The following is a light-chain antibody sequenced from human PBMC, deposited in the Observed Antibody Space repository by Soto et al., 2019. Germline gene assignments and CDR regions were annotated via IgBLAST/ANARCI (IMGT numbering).Light chain of an antibody. J-gene: IGKJ2*01. CDR2: LVS. V-gene: IGKV2-30*02. CDR1: QSLVHNNGNTY. Sequence: DVLLTQSPLSLPVTLRQPASISCRSSQSLVHNNGNTYLNWFHQRPGQSPRRLIYLVSRRDSGVPDRFSGTGSGSDFTLKISRVEAADVGTYYCMQSTHWPYTFGQGTKLEIQ. CDR3: MQSTHWPYT.